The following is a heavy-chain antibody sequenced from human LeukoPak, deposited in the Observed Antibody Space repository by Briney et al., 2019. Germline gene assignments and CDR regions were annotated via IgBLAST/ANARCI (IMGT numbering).Heavy chain of an antibody. CDR3: ARDRGQWREFDY. CDR1: GFTFSNYW. D-gene: IGHD6-19*01. J-gene: IGHJ4*02. CDR2: INNDGGGT. Sequence: GGSLRLSCTASGFTFSNYWIHWVRQPPGKGLVWVSRINNDGGGTIYADSVRGRFTISRDNAKNTLYLQMNSLRAEDTAVYYCARDRGQWREFDYWGQGTLVTASS. V-gene: IGHV3-74*01.